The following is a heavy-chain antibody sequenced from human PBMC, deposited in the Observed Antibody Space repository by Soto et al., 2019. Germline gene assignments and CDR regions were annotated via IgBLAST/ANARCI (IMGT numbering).Heavy chain of an antibody. Sequence: SVKVTWKASGGTFSSYAISWVRQAPGQGLEWMGGIIPIFGTANYAQKFQGRVTITADESTSTAYMELSSLRSEDTAVYYCARVSRRLVRINWFDPWGQGTLVTVSS. CDR3: ARVSRRLVRINWFDP. V-gene: IGHV1-69*01. CDR2: IIPIFGTA. D-gene: IGHD6-19*01. J-gene: IGHJ5*02. CDR1: GGTFSSYA.